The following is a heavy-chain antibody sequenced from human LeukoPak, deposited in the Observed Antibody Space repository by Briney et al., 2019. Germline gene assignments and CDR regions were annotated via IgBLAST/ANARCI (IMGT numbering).Heavy chain of an antibody. CDR3: ASGYSSGWYRY. D-gene: IGHD6-19*01. Sequence: PSETLSLTCTVSGGSISSYYWSWIRQPPGKGLEWIGYICYSGSTNYNPSLKSRVTISVDTSKNQFSLKLSSVTAADTAVYYCASGYSSGWYRYWGQGTLVTVSS. CDR2: ICYSGST. J-gene: IGHJ4*02. V-gene: IGHV4-59*01. CDR1: GGSISSYY.